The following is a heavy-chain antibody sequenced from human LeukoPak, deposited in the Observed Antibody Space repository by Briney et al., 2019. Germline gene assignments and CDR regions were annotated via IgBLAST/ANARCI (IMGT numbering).Heavy chain of an antibody. CDR2: FDPEDGET. CDR1: GYTLTELS. V-gene: IGHV1-24*01. CDR3: ARENPGTYCSGGSCYYYYYGMDV. J-gene: IGHJ6*02. Sequence: ASVKVSCKVSGYTLTELSMHWVRQAPGKGLEWMGGFDPEDGETIYAQKFQGRVTMTRDTSTSTVYMELSSLRSEDTAVYYCARENPGTYCSGGSCYYYYYGMDVWGQGTTVTVSS. D-gene: IGHD2-15*01.